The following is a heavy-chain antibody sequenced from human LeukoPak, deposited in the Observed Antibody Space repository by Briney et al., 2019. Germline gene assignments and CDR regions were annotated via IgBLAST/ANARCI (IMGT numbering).Heavy chain of an antibody. CDR3: ARADSSLGDYYFDY. V-gene: IGHV1-69*06. CDR2: IIPIFGTA. J-gene: IGHJ4*02. Sequence: GSSVKVSCKASGGTFSSYAISWVRQAPGQGLEWMGRIIPIFGTANYAQKFQGRVTITADKSTSTAYMELSSLRSEDTAVYYCARADSSLGDYYFDYWGQGTLVTVSS. D-gene: IGHD3-10*01. CDR1: GGTFSSYA.